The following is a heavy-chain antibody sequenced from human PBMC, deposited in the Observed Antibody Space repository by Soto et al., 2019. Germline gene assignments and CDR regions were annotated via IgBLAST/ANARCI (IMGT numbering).Heavy chain of an antibody. CDR2: IRSKANSYAT. CDR3: TRHSKGLVYYYYYYMDV. Sequence: LRLSCAASGFTFSGSAMHWVRQASGKGLEWVGRIRSKANSYATAYAASVKGRFTISRDDSKNTAYLQMNSLKTEDTAVYYCTRHSKGLVYYYYYYMDVWGKGNTVTVSS. V-gene: IGHV3-73*01. D-gene: IGHD6-6*01. J-gene: IGHJ6*03. CDR1: GFTFSGSA.